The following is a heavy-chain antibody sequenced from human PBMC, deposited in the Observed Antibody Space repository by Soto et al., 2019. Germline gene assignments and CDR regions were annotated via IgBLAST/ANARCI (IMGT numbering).Heavy chain of an antibody. CDR3: ARFHIAAAYYYCGMDV. J-gene: IGHJ6*02. Sequence: ASVKVSCKASGYTFTSYDINWVRQATGQGLEWMGWMNPNSGNTGYAQKFQGRVTMTRNTSISTAYMELSSLRSEDTAVYYCARFHIAAAYYYCGMDVWGQGTTVTVSS. CDR2: MNPNSGNT. V-gene: IGHV1-8*01. CDR1: GYTFTSYD. D-gene: IGHD6-13*01.